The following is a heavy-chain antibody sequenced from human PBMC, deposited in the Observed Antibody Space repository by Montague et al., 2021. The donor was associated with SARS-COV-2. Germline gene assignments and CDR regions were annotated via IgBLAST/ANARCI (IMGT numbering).Heavy chain of an antibody. CDR1: GGSISTYY. V-gene: IGHV4-59*01. D-gene: IGHD2-15*01. J-gene: IGHJ4*02. Sequence: SETLSLTCSVSGGSISTYYWSWIRQPPGKGLEWIGYIYYSGGTNYNPSLKSRVTTSIDTSKNQFSLELSSVTAADMAVYYCASPGGYCTGGSCYYVYWGQGTLVTVSS. CDR2: IYYSGGT. CDR3: ASPGGYCTGGSCYYVY.